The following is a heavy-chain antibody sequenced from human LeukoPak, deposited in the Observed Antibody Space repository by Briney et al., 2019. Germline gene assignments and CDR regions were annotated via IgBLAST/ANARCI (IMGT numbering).Heavy chain of an antibody. J-gene: IGHJ4*02. CDR2: IYYSGST. Sequence: SETLSLTCTVSGGSISSGGYYWSWIRQHPGKGLEWIGYIYYSGSTYYNPSLKSQVTISVDTSKNQFSLKLSSVTAADTAVYYCARDYEMSFDYWGQGTLVTVSS. CDR3: ARDYEMSFDY. CDR1: GGSISSGGYY. D-gene: IGHD3-3*01. V-gene: IGHV4-31*01.